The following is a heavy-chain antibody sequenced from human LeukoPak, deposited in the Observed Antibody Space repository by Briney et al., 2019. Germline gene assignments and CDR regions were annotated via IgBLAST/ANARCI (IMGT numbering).Heavy chain of an antibody. V-gene: IGHV3-33*01. J-gene: IGHJ4*02. Sequence: GRSLRLSCAASGFTFSSYGMHWVRQAPGKGLEWVAVIWYDGSNKYYADSVKGRFTISRDNSKNTLYLQMNSLRAEDTAVYYCASEPNYYGSGSYSPYPTYWGQGTLVTVSS. CDR3: ASEPNYYGSGSYSPYPTY. CDR1: GFTFSSYG. CDR2: IWYDGSNK. D-gene: IGHD3-10*01.